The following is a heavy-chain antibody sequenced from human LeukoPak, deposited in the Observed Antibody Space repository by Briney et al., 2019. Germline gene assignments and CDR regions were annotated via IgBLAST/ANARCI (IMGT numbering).Heavy chain of an antibody. V-gene: IGHV3-21*06. J-gene: IGHJ6*03. Sequence: NSGGSLRLSCAASGFFFSSYCVNWVRQLPGKGMEWVSSISTTSTYRYYADSVSDRFIISRDNAKNSLYLQMNSLRVGDTAVYYCARATTGYYYYMDVWGKGTTVTVSS. CDR1: GFFFSSYC. D-gene: IGHD4-17*01. CDR3: ARATTGYYYYMDV. CDR2: ISTTSTYR.